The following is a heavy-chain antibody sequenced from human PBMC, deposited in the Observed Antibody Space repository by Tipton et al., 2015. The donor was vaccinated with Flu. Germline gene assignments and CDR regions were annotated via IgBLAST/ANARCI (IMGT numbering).Heavy chain of an antibody. Sequence: TLSLTCSVSGGSVGNPYCWGWVRRPPGKGLEWIGNICPGSPYYNPSLRSRVTMSVARSNDQFSLRLTSVTAADTAVYFCARRTFSNYVSEPKNWFDFWGQGTLVTVSS. J-gene: IGHJ5*01. D-gene: IGHD4-11*01. CDR1: GGSVGNPYC. V-gene: IGHV4-38-2*01. CDR2: ICPGSP. CDR3: ARRTFSNYVSEPKNWFDF.